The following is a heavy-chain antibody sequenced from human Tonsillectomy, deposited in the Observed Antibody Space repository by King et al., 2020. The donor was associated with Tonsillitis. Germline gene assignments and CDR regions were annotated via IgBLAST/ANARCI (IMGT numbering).Heavy chain of an antibody. CDR2: IYCSATPYTPST. CDR3: ARYEGGVFDP. D-gene: IGHD2-15*01. V-gene: IGHV4-31*03. J-gene: IGHJ5*02. CDR1: GGSISSCDPY. Sequence: QLQESGPGLVKPSQTLSLTCIVSGGSISSCDPYWSWLRQHPGKGLEWIGYIYCSATPYTPSTYYNPSLKSRVTISVATSKNQFSLNLNSVTAADTAVYYCARYEGGVFDPWGQGTLVAVSP.